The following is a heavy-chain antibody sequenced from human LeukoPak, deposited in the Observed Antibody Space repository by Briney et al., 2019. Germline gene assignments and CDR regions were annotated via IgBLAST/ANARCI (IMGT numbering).Heavy chain of an antibody. D-gene: IGHD2-21*02. CDR3: ARDPDYCGGDCYSGLMDYYYGMDV. CDR1: GGTFSSYA. J-gene: IGHJ6*02. Sequence: ASVKVSCKASGGTFSSYAISWVRQAPGQGLGWMGRIIPILGIANYAQKFQGRVTITADKSTSTAYMELSSLRSEDTAVYYCARDPDYCGGDCYSGLMDYYYGMDVWGQGTTVTVSS. V-gene: IGHV1-69*04. CDR2: IIPILGIA.